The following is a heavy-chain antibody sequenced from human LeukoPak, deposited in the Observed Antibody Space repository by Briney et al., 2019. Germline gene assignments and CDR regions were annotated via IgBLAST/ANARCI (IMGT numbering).Heavy chain of an antibody. CDR1: GFTFSSYA. D-gene: IGHD1-1*01. Sequence: GGSLRLSCAPSGFTFSSYAMGWVRHAPGKGLEWVSAISGSVDSTYYADSVKGRFTIPRENSKKPLYLQTDSPRAEDTAVYYCAKLTGTTGGADYWGQGTLVTVSS. V-gene: IGHV3-23*01. J-gene: IGHJ4*02. CDR2: ISGSVDST. CDR3: AKLTGTTGGADY.